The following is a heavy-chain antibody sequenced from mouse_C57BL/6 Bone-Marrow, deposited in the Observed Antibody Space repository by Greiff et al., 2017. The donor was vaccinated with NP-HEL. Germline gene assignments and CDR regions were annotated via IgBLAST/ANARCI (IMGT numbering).Heavy chain of an antibody. D-gene: IGHD2-1*01. J-gene: IGHJ2*01. Sequence: VQLQQPGAELVRPGTSVKLSCKASGYTFTSYWMHWVKQRPGQGLEWIGVIDPSDSYTNYNQKLKGKATLTVDTSSSTAYMQLSSLTSEDSAVYYCARRGSLLRYDYWGQGTTLTVSS. CDR2: IDPSDSYT. V-gene: IGHV1-59*01. CDR3: ARRGSLLRYDY. CDR1: GYTFTSYW.